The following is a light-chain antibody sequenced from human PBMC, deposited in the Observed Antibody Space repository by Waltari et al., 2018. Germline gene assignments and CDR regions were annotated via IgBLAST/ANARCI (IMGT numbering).Light chain of an antibody. CDR2: DVN. CDR1: GSDVGGYDY. Sequence: QSALTQPASVSGSPGQSITISCTGTGSDVGGYDYVSWYQRHPGKVPKVMIYDVNKRPSGVSDRFSGSKSGYTASLTISGLQAQDEADYYCSSYASSRAIFVVGIGTKVTVL. J-gene: IGLJ1*01. V-gene: IGLV2-14*01. CDR3: SSYASSRAIFV.